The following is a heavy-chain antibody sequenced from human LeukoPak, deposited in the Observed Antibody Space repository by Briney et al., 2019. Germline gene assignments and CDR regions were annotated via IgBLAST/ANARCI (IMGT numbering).Heavy chain of an antibody. Sequence: SETLSLTCAVYGGSFSDYYWSWIRQPPGKGLEWIGEINHSGSTNYNPSLKSRGTISVDTPKNRFSLKLSSVTAADTAVYYCAREWWYSSSSFTRGDCWGQESLVTVSS. CDR2: INHSGST. D-gene: IGHD6-13*01. CDR3: AREWWYSSSSFTRGDC. J-gene: IGHJ4*02. CDR1: GGSFSDYY. V-gene: IGHV4-34*01.